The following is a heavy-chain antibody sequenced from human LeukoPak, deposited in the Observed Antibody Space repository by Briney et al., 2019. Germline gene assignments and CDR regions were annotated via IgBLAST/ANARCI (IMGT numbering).Heavy chain of an antibody. Sequence: SETLSLTCTVSGGSISSSSYYWSWIRQPPGKGLEWIGYIYYSGSTDYNPSLKSRATMSVDTSKNQFSLKLSSVTAADTAVYYCARHLYYYYGMDVWGQGTTVTVSS. CDR3: ARHLYYYYGMDV. V-gene: IGHV4-61*05. CDR2: IYYSGST. CDR1: GGSISSSSYY. J-gene: IGHJ6*02.